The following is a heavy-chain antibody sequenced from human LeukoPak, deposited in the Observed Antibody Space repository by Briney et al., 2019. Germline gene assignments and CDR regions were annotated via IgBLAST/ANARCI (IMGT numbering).Heavy chain of an antibody. J-gene: IGHJ3*02. V-gene: IGHV4-61*02. CDR1: GGSISSGSYY. Sequence: PSETLSPTCTVSGGSISSGSYYWSWIRQPAGKGLEWIGRIYTSGSTNYNPSLKSRVTISVDTSKNQFSLKLSSVTAADTAVYYCARLASRIGAYAFDIWGQGTMVTVSS. CDR2: IYTSGST. CDR3: ARLASRIGAYAFDI. D-gene: IGHD5-12*01.